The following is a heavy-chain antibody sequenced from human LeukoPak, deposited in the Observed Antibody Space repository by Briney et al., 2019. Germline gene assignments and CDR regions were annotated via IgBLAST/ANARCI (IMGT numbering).Heavy chain of an antibody. Sequence: ASVKVSCKASGYTFITSAMHWVRQAPGQRLEWMGWINAGSGDTKYSQKFQGRVTLTRDTSASTAYMALSSLRFEDTAVYFCARDQSLGSYPDYWGQGTLVTVSS. V-gene: IGHV1-3*01. CDR2: INAGSGDT. J-gene: IGHJ4*02. D-gene: IGHD3-10*01. CDR1: GYTFITSA. CDR3: ARDQSLGSYPDY.